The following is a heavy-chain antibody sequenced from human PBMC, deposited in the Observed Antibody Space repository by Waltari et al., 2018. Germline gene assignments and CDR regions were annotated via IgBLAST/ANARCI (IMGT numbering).Heavy chain of an antibody. CDR2: IGNDGIT. D-gene: IGHD3-10*01. CDR3: ARDFKDASGGSIGAFDL. Sequence: EVQMVESGGDLVQPGGSLRLSCAASGFSVSTYWLSWIRQAPGRGLEWVSVIGNDGITYYPDSMQGRFTISRDSAQNTLYLQMNSLRPEDTAVYYCARDFKDASGGSIGAFDLWGQGTMVTVSS. CDR1: GFSVSTYW. J-gene: IGHJ3*01. V-gene: IGHV3-66*02.